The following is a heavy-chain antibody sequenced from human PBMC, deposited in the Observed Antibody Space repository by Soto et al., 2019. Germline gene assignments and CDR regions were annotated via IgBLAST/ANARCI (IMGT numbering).Heavy chain of an antibody. J-gene: IGHJ5*02. CDR1: GYTLTELS. V-gene: IGHV1-24*01. CDR2: FDPEDGET. D-gene: IGHD6-19*01. Sequence: GASVKVSCKVSGYTLTELSMHWVRQAPGKGLEWMGGFDPEDGETIYAQKFQGRVTMTEDTSTDTAYMELSSLRSEDTAVYYCATEWLVDVGHWFDPWGQGTLVTVSS. CDR3: ATEWLVDVGHWFDP.